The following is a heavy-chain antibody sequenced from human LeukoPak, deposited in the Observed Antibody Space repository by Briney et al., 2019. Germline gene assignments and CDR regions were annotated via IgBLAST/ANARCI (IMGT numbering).Heavy chain of an antibody. J-gene: IGHJ6*02. CDR1: GGSISSSSYY. CDR2: IYYSGST. D-gene: IGHD6-6*01. V-gene: IGHV4-39*01. Sequence: SETQSLTCTVSGGSISSSSYYWGWIRQPPGKGLEWIGSIYYSGSTYYNPSLKSRVTISVDTSKNQFSLKLSSVTAADTAVYYCATHSSSSGGYYYGMDVWGRGTTVIVSS. CDR3: ATHSSSSGGYYYGMDV.